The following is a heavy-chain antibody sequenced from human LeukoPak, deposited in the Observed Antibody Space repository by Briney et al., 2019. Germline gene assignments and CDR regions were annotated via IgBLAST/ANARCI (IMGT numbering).Heavy chain of an antibody. CDR2: INSDGRST. J-gene: IGHJ5*02. V-gene: IGHV3-74*01. Sequence: GGSLRLSWAASGFTFSSYWMHWVRQAPGKWLVWVSRINSDGRSTVYADSVKGRFTISRDNAKNTLYLQMNSLRAEDTAVYYCARAPGGYCSSTSCYNGWNWFDTWGQGTLVTVSS. CDR1: GFTFSSYW. D-gene: IGHD2-2*02. CDR3: ARAPGGYCSSTSCYNGWNWFDT.